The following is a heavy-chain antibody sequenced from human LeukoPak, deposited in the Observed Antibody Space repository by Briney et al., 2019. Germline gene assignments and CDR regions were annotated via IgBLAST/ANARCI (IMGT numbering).Heavy chain of an antibody. D-gene: IGHD2-15*01. V-gene: IGHV3-30*02. Sequence: GGSLRLSCAASGFTFLSYGMHWVRQAPGKGLEWVAFIRYDGSNKYYADSVKGRFTISRDNSKNTLHLQMNSLRAEDTAAYYCAKFAQRYCSGGSCHPFDYWGQGTLVTVSS. CDR2: IRYDGSNK. J-gene: IGHJ4*02. CDR1: GFTFLSYG. CDR3: AKFAQRYCSGGSCHPFDY.